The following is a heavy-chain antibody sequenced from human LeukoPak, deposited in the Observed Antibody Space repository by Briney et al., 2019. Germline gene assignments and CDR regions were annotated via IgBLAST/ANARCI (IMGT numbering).Heavy chain of an antibody. Sequence: GGSLRLSCAASGFTFSSDGMHWVRQAPGKGLEWVAVISYDGSNKYYADSVKGRFTISRDNSKNTLYLQMNSLRAEDTAVYYCAKDQVEGVTMIVVVISYFDYWGQGTLVTVSS. CDR2: ISYDGSNK. CDR1: GFTFSSDG. D-gene: IGHD3-22*01. J-gene: IGHJ4*02. V-gene: IGHV3-30*18. CDR3: AKDQVEGVTMIVVVISYFDY.